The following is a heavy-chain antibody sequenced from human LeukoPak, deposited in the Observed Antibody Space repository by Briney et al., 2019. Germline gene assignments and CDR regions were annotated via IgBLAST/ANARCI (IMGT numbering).Heavy chain of an antibody. CDR2: VNPNSGGT. V-gene: IGHV1-2*02. D-gene: IGHD3-22*01. J-gene: IGHJ4*02. Sequence: ASVKVSCKASGYTFTGYYMHWVRQAPGQGLEWIGWVNPNSGGTNYAQKFQGRVTMTRDTSISAAYMELSRLRSDDTAVYYCARVSVDSSGYYLYYFDYWGQGTLVTVSS. CDR3: ARVSVDSSGYYLYYFDY. CDR1: GYTFTGYY.